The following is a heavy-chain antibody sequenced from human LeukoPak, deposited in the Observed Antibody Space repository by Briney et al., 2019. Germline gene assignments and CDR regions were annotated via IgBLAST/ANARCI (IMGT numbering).Heavy chain of an antibody. J-gene: IGHJ4*02. Sequence: GGSLRLSCAASGFTFGSHAMNWVRQAPGKGLEWVTGIYGNAGRTFYADSVKGRFTMSRDNSKNTLYLQMDSLRVEDTAIYYCARAGSDNYYSGINYWGQGTLVTVSS. CDR1: GFTFGSHA. CDR2: IYGNAGRT. D-gene: IGHD1-26*01. CDR3: ARAGSDNYYSGINY. V-gene: IGHV3-23*01.